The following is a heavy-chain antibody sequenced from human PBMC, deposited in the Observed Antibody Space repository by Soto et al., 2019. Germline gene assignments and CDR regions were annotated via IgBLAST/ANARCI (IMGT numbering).Heavy chain of an antibody. Sequence: QVQLVQSGAEVKKPGASVKVSCKASGYTFTSYGISWVRQAPGQGLEWMGWISAYNGNTNYAQKLQGRGTMTTDTSTSTAYMELRSLSSDDTAVYYCAGDGPFMVYAFFYYGMDVWGQGTTVTVSS. J-gene: IGHJ6*02. D-gene: IGHD2-8*01. CDR3: AGDGPFMVYAFFYYGMDV. V-gene: IGHV1-18*01. CDR2: ISAYNGNT. CDR1: GYTFTSYG.